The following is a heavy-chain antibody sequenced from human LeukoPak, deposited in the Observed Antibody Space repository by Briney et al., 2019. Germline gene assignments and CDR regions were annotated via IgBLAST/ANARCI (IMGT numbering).Heavy chain of an antibody. Sequence: GGSLRLSCAASGFTFSSYAMSWVRQAPGKGLEWVSGISGGGGSTYYADSVKGRFTISRDNSKNTLSLQMNRLRADDTAIYYCAKTMYYFDSSGYYYFQDWGQGTLVTVSS. J-gene: IGHJ1*01. CDR3: AKTMYYFDSSGYYYFQD. CDR2: ISGGGGST. D-gene: IGHD3-22*01. CDR1: GFTFSSYA. V-gene: IGHV3-23*01.